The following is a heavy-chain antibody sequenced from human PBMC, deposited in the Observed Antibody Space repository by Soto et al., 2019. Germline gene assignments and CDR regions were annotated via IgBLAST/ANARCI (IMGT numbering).Heavy chain of an antibody. J-gene: IGHJ4*02. D-gene: IGHD4-17*01. V-gene: IGHV3-21*01. CDR3: ARASHDYGELDY. CDR2: ISTWSSYS. CDR1: GFTLSDYN. Sequence: ESGGGLAKPGGSLRLSCTASGFTLSDYNMNWVRQAPGKGLEWVSYISTWSSYSFYADSVKGRFTISRDNSKSSLYLQMNSLRDEDTAVYYCARASHDYGELDYWGQGALVTVSS.